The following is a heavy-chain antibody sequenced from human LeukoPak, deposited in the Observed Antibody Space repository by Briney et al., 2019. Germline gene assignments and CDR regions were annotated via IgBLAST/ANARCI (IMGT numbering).Heavy chain of an antibody. V-gene: IGHV3-23*01. CDR3: AKFTHMAAVRILDY. Sequence: GGSLRLSCAASGFTFSSYAMSWVRQAPGKGLEWVSAISGSGDSTYYADSVKGRFTISRDNSKNTLFLQMSALRAEDTAVYYCAKFTHMAAVRILDYWGQGTLVTVSS. CDR2: ISGSGDST. D-gene: IGHD6-6*01. CDR1: GFTFSSYA. J-gene: IGHJ4*02.